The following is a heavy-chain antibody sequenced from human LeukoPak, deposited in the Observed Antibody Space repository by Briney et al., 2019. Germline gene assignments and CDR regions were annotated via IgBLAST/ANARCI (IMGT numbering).Heavy chain of an antibody. Sequence: GGSLRLSCAASGFTFSSYRMNWVRQAPGKGLEWVSYISSSSSYIYYADSVKGRFTISRDNAKNSLYLQMNSLRAEDTAVYYCARDLEEGGAFDIWGQGTMVTVSS. CDR2: ISSSSSYI. V-gene: IGHV3-21*05. D-gene: IGHD1-1*01. J-gene: IGHJ3*02. CDR1: GFTFSSYR. CDR3: ARDLEEGGAFDI.